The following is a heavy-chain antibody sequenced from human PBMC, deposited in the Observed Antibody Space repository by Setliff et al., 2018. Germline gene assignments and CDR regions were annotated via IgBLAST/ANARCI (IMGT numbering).Heavy chain of an antibody. CDR3: ARGITSGGYWGQRFLYLDV. J-gene: IGHJ6*03. CDR1: GGSISSDSHY. CDR2: IYSNGRT. V-gene: IGHV4-61*09. Sequence: PSETLSLTCTVSGGSISSDSHYWAWVRQPAGKGLELIGQIYSNGRTYYNPSLKSRLTISLDTSKHQFSLRLNSMTAADTAVYYCARGITSGGYWGQRFLYLDVWGRGTTVTVSS. D-gene: IGHD3-22*01.